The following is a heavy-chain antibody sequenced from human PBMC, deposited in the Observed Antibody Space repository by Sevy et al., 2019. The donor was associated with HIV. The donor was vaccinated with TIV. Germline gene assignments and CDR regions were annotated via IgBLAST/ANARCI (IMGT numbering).Heavy chain of an antibody. J-gene: IGHJ5*02. Sequence: ASVKVSCKVSGYTLTELSMHWVRQAPGKGLEWMGGFDPEDGETIYAQKVQGRVTMTEDTSTDTAYMELSSLRSEDTAVYYCATGAVVGATGWFDPWGQGTLVTVSS. CDR2: FDPEDGET. V-gene: IGHV1-24*01. CDR3: ATGAVVGATGWFDP. CDR1: GYTLTELS. D-gene: IGHD1-26*01.